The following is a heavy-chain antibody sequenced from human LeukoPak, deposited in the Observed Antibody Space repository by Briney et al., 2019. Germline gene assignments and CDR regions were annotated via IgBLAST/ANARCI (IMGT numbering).Heavy chain of an antibody. V-gene: IGHV3-23*01. Sequence: PGGSLRLSCTASGVIFSSYAMTWVRQAPGRGLEWVSGIDNSGGVTYYADSVRGRFTISRDNSKNTLYLQMNDLRAEDTAVYYCAKVNSGWLFDYWGQGTLVTVSS. CDR3: AKVNSGWLFDY. J-gene: IGHJ4*02. D-gene: IGHD6-19*01. CDR1: GVIFSSYA. CDR2: IDNSGGVT.